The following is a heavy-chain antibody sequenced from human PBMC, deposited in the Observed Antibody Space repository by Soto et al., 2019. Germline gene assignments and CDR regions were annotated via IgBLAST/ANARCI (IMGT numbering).Heavy chain of an antibody. Sequence: GGSLRLSGAVSGLTVSRTQMSWVRQAPGKGPQWVSVIYSAGSTYYANAVKGRFTISRDISENKIFLELNGLTVDDTAVYYCARAREPEYSSSIFFDYWGRGTVVTVSS. CDR1: GLTVSRTQ. V-gene: IGHV3-53*01. CDR3: ARAREPEYSSSIFFDY. CDR2: IYSAGST. J-gene: IGHJ4*01. D-gene: IGHD6-6*01.